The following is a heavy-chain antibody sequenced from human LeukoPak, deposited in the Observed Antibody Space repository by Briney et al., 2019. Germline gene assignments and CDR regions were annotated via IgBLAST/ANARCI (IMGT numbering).Heavy chain of an antibody. V-gene: IGHV3-48*04. CDR2: ISSSGRTI. D-gene: IGHD3-22*01. J-gene: IGHJ4*02. CDR1: GFTFSNYS. CDR3: ARLSVYYYDSSGYEEN. Sequence: GGSLRLSCEASGFTFSNYSMNWVRQAPGKGLEWVSYISSSGRTIYYADSVKGRFTISRDNAKNSLYLQMNSLRAEDTAVYYCARLSVYYYDSSGYEENWGQGTLVTVSS.